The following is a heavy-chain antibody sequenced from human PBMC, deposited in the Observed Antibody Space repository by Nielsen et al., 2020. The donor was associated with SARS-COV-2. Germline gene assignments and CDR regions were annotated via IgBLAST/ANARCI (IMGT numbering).Heavy chain of an antibody. CDR1: GFTFGDYA. CDR3: ARAMEWELLL. J-gene: IGHJ4*02. Sequence: GESLKISCTASGFTFGDYAMSWVRQAPGKGLEWVAVIWYDGSNKYYADSVKGRFTISRDNSKNTLYLQMNSLRAEDTAVYYCARAMEWELLLWGQGTLVTVSS. D-gene: IGHD1-26*01. V-gene: IGHV3-33*01. CDR2: IWYDGSNK.